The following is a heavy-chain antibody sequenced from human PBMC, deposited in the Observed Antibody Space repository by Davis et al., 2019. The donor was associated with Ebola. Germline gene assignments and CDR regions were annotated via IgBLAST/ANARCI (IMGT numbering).Heavy chain of an antibody. CDR1: GGTFSSYA. CDR2: IIPIFGTA. V-gene: IGHV1-69*13. CDR3: ARKGFGESMDYYYYGMDV. Sequence: SVKVSCKASGGTFSSYAISWVRQAPGQGLEWMGGIIPIFGTANYAQKFQGRVTITADESTSTAYMELSSLRSEDTAVYYCARKGFGESMDYYYYGMDVWGQGTTVTVSS. J-gene: IGHJ6*02. D-gene: IGHD3-10*01.